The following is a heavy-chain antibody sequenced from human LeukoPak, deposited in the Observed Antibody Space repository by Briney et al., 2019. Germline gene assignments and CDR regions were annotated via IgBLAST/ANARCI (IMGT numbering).Heavy chain of an antibody. CDR1: GFTFSSYW. V-gene: IGHV3-30*02. CDR3: ARDLSEYSSSWQTFDY. Sequence: PGGSLRLSCAASGFTFSSYWMSWVRQAPGKGLEWVAFIRYDGSNKYYADSVKGRFTISRDNSKNTLYLQMNSLRAEDTAVYYCARDLSEYSSSWQTFDYWGQGTLVTVSS. D-gene: IGHD6-13*01. J-gene: IGHJ4*02. CDR2: IRYDGSNK.